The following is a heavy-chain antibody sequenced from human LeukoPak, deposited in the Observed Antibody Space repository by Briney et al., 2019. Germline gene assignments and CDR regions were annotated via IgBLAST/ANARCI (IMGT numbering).Heavy chain of an antibody. CDR3: AKDGGGFYYYSGMDV. CDR2: ISGSGGST. V-gene: IGHV3-23*02. J-gene: IGHJ6*02. Sequence: GGSLRLSCAASGFTFSSYAMSLVRQAPGKGLEWVLAISGSGGSTYTEDSVKGRFTISRDNSKTTLYQQMNSLRAEDTGVYYCAKDGGGFYYYSGMDVWGQGTTVTVSS. CDR1: GFTFSSYA.